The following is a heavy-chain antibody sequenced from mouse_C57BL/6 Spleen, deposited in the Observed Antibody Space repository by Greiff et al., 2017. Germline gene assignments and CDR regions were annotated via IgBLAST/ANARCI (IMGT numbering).Heavy chain of an antibody. CDR2: IWTGGGT. D-gene: IGHD3-2*01. CDR3: ARADISGMDY. J-gene: IGHJ4*01. Sequence: VQLVESGPGLVAPSQCLSITCTASGFSLTSYAISWVRQPPGKGLEWLGVIWTGGGTNYNSALQSRMSISKDNSKSQVFLKMNRLQTDDTARYYYARADISGMDYWGQGTSVTVSS. CDR1: GFSLTSYA. V-gene: IGHV2-9-1*01.